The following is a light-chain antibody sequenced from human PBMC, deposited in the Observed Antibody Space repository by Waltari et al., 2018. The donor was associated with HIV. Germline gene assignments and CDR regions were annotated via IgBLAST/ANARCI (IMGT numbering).Light chain of an antibody. V-gene: IGLV1-47*01. J-gene: IGLJ2*01. CDR2: RNN. CDR1: SSNIGSNY. Sequence: QSVLTQPPSASGTPGQRVTISCSGSSSNIGSNYVYWYQQLPGTAPKLLIYRNNPRPSGFPERVSGSKAGTSASLAISVLRSEDEADYYCAAWDDSLSGLVFGGGTKRTVL. CDR3: AAWDDSLSGLV.